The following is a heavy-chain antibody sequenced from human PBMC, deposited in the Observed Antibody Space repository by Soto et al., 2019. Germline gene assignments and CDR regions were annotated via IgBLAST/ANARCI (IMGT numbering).Heavy chain of an antibody. V-gene: IGHV4-34*01. CDR2: INHSGST. D-gene: IGHD5-12*01. Sequence: PSETLSLSCAVYGGSFSGYYWTWIRQPPGKGLEWVGEINHSGSTNYNPSLKSRVTISVDASKNQFSLKLTSVTAADTAVYYCARGDGAATISKTYYFYMDVWGKATPVTVSS. CDR3: ARGDGAATISKTYYFYMDV. CDR1: GGSFSGYY. J-gene: IGHJ6*03.